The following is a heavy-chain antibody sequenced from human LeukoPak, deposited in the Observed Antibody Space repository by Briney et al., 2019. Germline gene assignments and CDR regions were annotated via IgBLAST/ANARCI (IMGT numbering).Heavy chain of an antibody. D-gene: IGHD3-10*01. J-gene: IGHJ4*02. CDR1: GGSFSGYY. Sequence: SETLSLTCAVYGGSFSGYYWSWIRQPPGKGLEWIGEINHSGSTNYNPSLKSRVTISVDTSKNQFSLKLSSVTAADTAVYYCARSYYYGSNLDYWGQGTLVTVSS. CDR3: ARSYYYGSNLDY. V-gene: IGHV4-34*01. CDR2: INHSGST.